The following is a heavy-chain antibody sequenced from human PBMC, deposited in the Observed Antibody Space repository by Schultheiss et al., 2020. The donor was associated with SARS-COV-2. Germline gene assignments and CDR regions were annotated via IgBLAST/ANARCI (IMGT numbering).Heavy chain of an antibody. J-gene: IGHJ2*01. CDR1: GGSISSYY. V-gene: IGHV4-59*01. CDR3: ARLTQWLVLWYFDL. CDR2: IYYSGST. D-gene: IGHD6-19*01. Sequence: SETLSLTCTVSGGSISSYYWSWIRQPPGKGLEWIGYIYYSGSTNYNPSLKSRVTISVDTSKNQFSLKLSSVTAADTAVYYCARLTQWLVLWYFDLWGRGTLVTVSS.